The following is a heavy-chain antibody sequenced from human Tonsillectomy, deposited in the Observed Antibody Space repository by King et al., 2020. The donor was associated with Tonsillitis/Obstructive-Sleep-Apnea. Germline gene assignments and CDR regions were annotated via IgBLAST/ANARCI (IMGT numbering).Heavy chain of an antibody. J-gene: IGHJ3*02. CDR3: ARIVISGDAFDI. Sequence: LQLVQSGAEVRKPGESLRISCKGSGYTFINDWIAWVRQMPGKGLQWMGIIYPGDSDSRYSPSFQGQVTISADKSISTVYLQWNSLKASDTAIYYCARIVISGDAFDIWGQGTLVTVSS. CDR2: IYPGDSDS. D-gene: IGHD7-27*01. CDR1: GYTFINDW. V-gene: IGHV5-51*03.